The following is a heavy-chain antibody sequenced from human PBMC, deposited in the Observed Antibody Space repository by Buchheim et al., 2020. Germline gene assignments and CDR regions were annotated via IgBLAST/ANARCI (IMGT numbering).Heavy chain of an antibody. J-gene: IGHJ4*02. Sequence: QVQLQESGPGLVKPSETLSLTCTVSGGSISSYYWSWIRQPPGKGLEWIGYIYYSGSTNYNPSLKSRVTISVDTSKNQFSLKLSSVTAADTAVYYCARRYYDYVWVSYRFDYWGQGTL. V-gene: IGHV4-59*08. CDR1: GGSISSYY. CDR3: ARRYYDYVWVSYRFDY. D-gene: IGHD3-16*02. CDR2: IYYSGST.